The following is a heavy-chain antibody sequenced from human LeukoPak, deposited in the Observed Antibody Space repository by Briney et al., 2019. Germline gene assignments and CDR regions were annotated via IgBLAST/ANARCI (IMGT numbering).Heavy chain of an antibody. CDR2: INPDSGAT. Sequence: ASVKVSCKASGYIFTGYHLHWVRQAPGQGLEWLGWINPDSGATNYAQRFQGRVTMTRDTSISTAYMELSGLRSGDTAVYYCARACGLVLPTSPWFVFWGQGTLVTVSS. D-gene: IGHD3-3*01. CDR1: GYIFTGYH. CDR3: ARACGLVLPTSPWFVF. J-gene: IGHJ4*02. V-gene: IGHV1-2*02.